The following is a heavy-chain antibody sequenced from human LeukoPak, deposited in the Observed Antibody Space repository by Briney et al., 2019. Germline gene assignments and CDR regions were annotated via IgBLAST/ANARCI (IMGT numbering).Heavy chain of an antibody. CDR3: ARVMQDYGDLNWFDP. Sequence: SETLSLTCTVSGGSISRNYWSWIRQPAGKGLEWIGRIYTSGSINCNPSLKSRVTMSVDTSRNQFSLKLSSVTAADTAVYYCARVMQDYGDLNWFDPWGQGTLVTVSS. D-gene: IGHD4-17*01. CDR1: GGSISRNY. CDR2: IYTSGSI. V-gene: IGHV4-4*07. J-gene: IGHJ5*02.